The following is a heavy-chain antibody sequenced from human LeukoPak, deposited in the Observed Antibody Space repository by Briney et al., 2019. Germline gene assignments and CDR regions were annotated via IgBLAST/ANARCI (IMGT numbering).Heavy chain of an antibody. CDR3: ARHRDFYGSGTYSKMGWFDP. CDR2: IYYSGSA. Sequence: SSETLSLTCTVSGGSINNYYWSWIRQPPGKGLEWNGYIYYSGSANYNPSLKSRVTISVDTSKNQFSLKLNSVTAADTAVYYCARHRDFYGSGTYSKMGWFDPWGQGTLVTVSS. V-gene: IGHV4-59*08. D-gene: IGHD3-10*01. CDR1: GGSINNYY. J-gene: IGHJ5*02.